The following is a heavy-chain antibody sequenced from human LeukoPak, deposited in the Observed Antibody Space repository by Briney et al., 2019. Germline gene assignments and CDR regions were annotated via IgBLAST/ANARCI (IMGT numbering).Heavy chain of an antibody. J-gene: IGHJ3*02. CDR2: IWYDGRNK. D-gene: IGHD3-22*01. Sequence: GGSLRLSCAASEFTFSSYGMHWVRQAPGRGLGWVALIWYDGRNKYYADSVKGRFTISRDNSKSTLSLQLNSLRDEDTAVYYCARDGGSSGYHDALDIWGQGTMVTVSA. CDR1: EFTFSSYG. CDR3: ARDGGSSGYHDALDI. V-gene: IGHV3-33*01.